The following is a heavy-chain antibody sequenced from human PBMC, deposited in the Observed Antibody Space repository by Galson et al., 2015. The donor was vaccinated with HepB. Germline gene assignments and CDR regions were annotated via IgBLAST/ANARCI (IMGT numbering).Heavy chain of an antibody. J-gene: IGHJ4*02. V-gene: IGHV3-11*06. Sequence: SLRLSCAASGFTFSDYYMSWIRQAPGKGLEWVSYISSSSSYTNYADSVKGRFTISRDNAKNSLYLQMNSLRAEDTAVYYCASGAYYYDSSGYQPVDYWGQGTLVTVSS. D-gene: IGHD3-22*01. CDR1: GFTFSDYY. CDR2: ISSSSSYT. CDR3: ASGAYYYDSSGYQPVDY.